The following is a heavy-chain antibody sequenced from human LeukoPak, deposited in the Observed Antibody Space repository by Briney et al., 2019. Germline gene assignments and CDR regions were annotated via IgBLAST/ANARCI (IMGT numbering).Heavy chain of an antibody. CDR3: AKNFRGALNAFDI. CDR2: ISGSGGST. V-gene: IGHV3-23*01. D-gene: IGHD3-10*01. CDR1: GFTFSSYA. J-gene: IGHJ3*02. Sequence: PGGSLRLSCGASGFTFSSYAMSWVRQAPGKGLEWVSGISGSGGSTYYADSVKGRFTISRDNSKNTLYLQMNSLRAEDTAVYYCAKNFRGALNAFDIWGQGTMVTVSS.